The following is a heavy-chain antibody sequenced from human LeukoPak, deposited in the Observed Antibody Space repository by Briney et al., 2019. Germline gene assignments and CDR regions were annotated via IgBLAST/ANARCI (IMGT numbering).Heavy chain of an antibody. CDR3: AFDSSGSSYYGMDV. CDR1: GGSMSSYY. V-gene: IGHV4-59*01. CDR2: IYYSGST. Sequence: SETLSLTCTVSGGSMSSYYWSWIRQPPGKGLEWIGYIYYSGSTNYNPSLKSRVTISVDTSKNQFSLKLSSVTAADTAVYYCAFDSSGSSYYGMDVWGQGTTVTVSS. D-gene: IGHD6-19*01. J-gene: IGHJ6*02.